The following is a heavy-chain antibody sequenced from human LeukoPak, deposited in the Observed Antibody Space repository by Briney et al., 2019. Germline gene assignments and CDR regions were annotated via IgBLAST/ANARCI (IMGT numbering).Heavy chain of an antibody. D-gene: IGHD6-6*01. J-gene: IGHJ4*02. Sequence: PGGSLRLSCAASGFSFSNDWMCWVRQAPGKGLEWVAVIWYDGSNKYYADSVKGRFTISRDNSKNTLYLQMNSLRAEDTAVYYCARAPGDSSSYADYWGQGTLVTVSS. CDR3: ARAPGDSSSYADY. CDR2: IWYDGSNK. CDR1: GFSFSNDW. V-gene: IGHV3-33*08.